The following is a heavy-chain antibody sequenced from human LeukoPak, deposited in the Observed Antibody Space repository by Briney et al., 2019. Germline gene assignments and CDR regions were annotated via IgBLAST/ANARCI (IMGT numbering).Heavy chain of an antibody. D-gene: IGHD2-21*02. CDR3: ARGTTALMDV. CDR2: ISSGTSFI. V-gene: IGHV3-21*01. Sequence: PGGSLRLSCAASGFPFSRYSMNWVRQAPGKGLEWVSSISSGTSFIYYADSVKGRFTISRDNARNSLYLQMNSLRAEDTAVYYCARGTTALMDVWGKGTTVTVSS. CDR1: GFPFSRYS. J-gene: IGHJ6*03.